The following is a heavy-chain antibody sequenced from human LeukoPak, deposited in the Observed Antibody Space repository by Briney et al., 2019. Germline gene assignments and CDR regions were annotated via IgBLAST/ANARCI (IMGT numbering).Heavy chain of an antibody. J-gene: IGHJ4*02. CDR3: ARDPHNYYGSGSYGDY. Sequence: GGSLRLSCAASGFTFSSYAMHWVRQAPGKGLEWVAVISYDGSNKYYADSVKGRFTISRDNSKNTLYLQMNSLRAEDTAAYYCARDPHNYYGSGSYGDYWGQGTLVTVSS. CDR1: GFTFSSYA. CDR2: ISYDGSNK. D-gene: IGHD3-10*01. V-gene: IGHV3-30-3*01.